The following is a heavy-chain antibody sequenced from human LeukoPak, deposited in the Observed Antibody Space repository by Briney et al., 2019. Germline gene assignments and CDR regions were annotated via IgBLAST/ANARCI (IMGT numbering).Heavy chain of an antibody. J-gene: IGHJ4*02. V-gene: IGHV3-23*01. CDR3: AKDQAGG. D-gene: IGHD4-23*01. Sequence: PGGSLRLSCAASGFTFSSYAMSWVRQAPGKGLEWVSGIGGSGGVTDHPDSVKGRFTISRDNSKNTLYLQMNSLRPEDTAIYYCAKDQAGGWGQGTLVTVFS. CDR1: GFTFSSYA. CDR2: IGGSGGVT.